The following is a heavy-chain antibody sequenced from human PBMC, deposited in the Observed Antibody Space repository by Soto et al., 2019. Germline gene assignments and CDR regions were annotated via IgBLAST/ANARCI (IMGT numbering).Heavy chain of an antibody. Sequence: PGGSLRLSCAASGFTFYDYAMHWFRQAPGKGLEWVSGISWNSGSIGYADSVKGRFTISRDNAKNSLYLQMNSLRAEDTALYYCAKDTRSAPSSSWYPWGQGTLVTVSS. D-gene: IGHD6-13*01. J-gene: IGHJ5*02. CDR1: GFTFYDYA. V-gene: IGHV3-9*01. CDR2: ISWNSGSI. CDR3: AKDTRSAPSSSWYP.